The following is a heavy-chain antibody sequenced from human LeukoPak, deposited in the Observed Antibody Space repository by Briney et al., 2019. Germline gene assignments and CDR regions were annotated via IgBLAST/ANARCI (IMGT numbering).Heavy chain of an antibody. Sequence: GGSLRLSCAASGFTFKSYEMNWVRQAPGKGLEWVTCISSGSVIYYADSVKGRFTISRDNAKNSLYLQMNSLRAEDTAVYYCARTNIVAAGWGYYFDYWGQGTLVTVSS. V-gene: IGHV3-48*03. D-gene: IGHD6-13*01. CDR1: GFTFKSYE. CDR3: ARTNIVAAGWGYYFDY. J-gene: IGHJ4*02. CDR2: ISSGSVI.